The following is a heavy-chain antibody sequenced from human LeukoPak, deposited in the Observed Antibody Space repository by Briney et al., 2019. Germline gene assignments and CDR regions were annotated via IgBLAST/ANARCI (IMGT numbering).Heavy chain of an antibody. CDR3: ARMVGATDNYYYYMDV. CDR2: IYYSGST. D-gene: IGHD2-15*01. V-gene: IGHV4-59*01. CDR1: GGSISGYF. Sequence: PSETLSLTCTVSGGSISGYFWSWIRQPPGKGLEWIGYIYYSGSTNYNPSLKSRVTISVDTSKNQFSLKLSSVTAADTAVYYCARMVGATDNYYYYMDVWGKGTTVTVSS. J-gene: IGHJ6*03.